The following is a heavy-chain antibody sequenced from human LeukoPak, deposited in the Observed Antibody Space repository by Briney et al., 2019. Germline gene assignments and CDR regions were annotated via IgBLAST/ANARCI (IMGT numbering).Heavy chain of an antibody. V-gene: IGHV3-48*03. CDR1: GFTFSSYE. Sequence: GGSRRLSCAASGFTFSSYEMNWVRQAPGKGLEWVSYISSSGSTIYYADSVKGRFTISRDNAKNSLYLQMNSLRAEDTAVYYCASSGSYLFKDAFDIWGQGTMVTVSS. D-gene: IGHD1-26*01. CDR2: ISSSGSTI. J-gene: IGHJ3*02. CDR3: ASSGSYLFKDAFDI.